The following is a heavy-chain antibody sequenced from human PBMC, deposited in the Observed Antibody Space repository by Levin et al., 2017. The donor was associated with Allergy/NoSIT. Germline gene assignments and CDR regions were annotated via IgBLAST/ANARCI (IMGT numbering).Heavy chain of an antibody. J-gene: IGHJ4*02. CDR1: GGSFSGYY. V-gene: IGHV4-34*01. CDR2: INHSGST. Sequence: SETLSLTCAVYGGSFSGYYWSWIRQPPGKGLEWIGEINHSGSTNYNPSLKSRFTISVDTSKNQFSLKLSSVTAADTAVYYCARGREPGTFDYWGQGTLVTVSS. D-gene: IGHD6-13*01. CDR3: ARGREPGTFDY.